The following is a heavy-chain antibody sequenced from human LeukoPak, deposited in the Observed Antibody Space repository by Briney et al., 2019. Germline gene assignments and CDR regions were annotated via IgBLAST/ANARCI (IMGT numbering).Heavy chain of an antibody. CDR2: IYTSGST. J-gene: IGHJ5*02. V-gene: IGHV4-61*02. Sequence: SETLSLTCTVSGGSISSGSYYWSWIRQPAGKGLEWIGRIYTSGSTNYNPSLKSRVTISVDTSKNQFSLKLSSVTAADTAVYYCARSTVTTTDWFDPWGQGTLVTVSS. D-gene: IGHD4-17*01. CDR1: GGSISSGSYY. CDR3: ARSTVTTTDWFDP.